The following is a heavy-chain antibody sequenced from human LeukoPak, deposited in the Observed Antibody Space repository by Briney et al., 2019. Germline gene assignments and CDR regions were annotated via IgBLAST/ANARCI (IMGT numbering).Heavy chain of an antibody. CDR3: ARDHVSGYYYWIEYYFDY. CDR1: GFTFSSYG. V-gene: IGHV3-33*01. J-gene: IGHJ4*02. D-gene: IGHD3-22*01. CDR2: IWYDGSNK. Sequence: GGSLRLSCAASGFTFSSYGMHWVRQAPGKGLEWVAVIWYDGSNKYYADSVKGRFAISRDNSKNTLYLQMNSLRAEDTAVYYCARDHVSGYYYWIEYYFDYWGQGTLVTVSS.